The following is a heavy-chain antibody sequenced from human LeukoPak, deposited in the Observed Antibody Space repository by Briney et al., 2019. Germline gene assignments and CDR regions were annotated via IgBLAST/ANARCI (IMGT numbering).Heavy chain of an antibody. J-gene: IGHJ6*02. Sequence: ASVKVSCKASGYTFISYGISWVRQAPGQGLEWMGWISAYNGNTKYAQRFQGRVTMTTDTSTSTAYMELRSLISEDTAVYFCARGIVGATALMDVWGQGNTVTVSS. V-gene: IGHV1-18*01. CDR1: GYTFISYG. CDR3: ARGIVGATALMDV. D-gene: IGHD1-26*01. CDR2: ISAYNGNT.